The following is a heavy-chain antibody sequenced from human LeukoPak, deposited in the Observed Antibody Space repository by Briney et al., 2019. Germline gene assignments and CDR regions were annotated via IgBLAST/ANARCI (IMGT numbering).Heavy chain of an antibody. V-gene: IGHV3-23*01. CDR2: ISGSGTDT. Sequence: GGSLRLSCAASGFTFSSYAMSWVRQAQGKGLEWVSAISGSGTDTYYADSVKGRFTISRDNSKNTLYLQMNSLRAEDTAIYYCASAGPDPYPFDYWGQGTLVTVSS. J-gene: IGHJ4*02. CDR3: ASAGPDPYPFDY. CDR1: GFTFSSYA. D-gene: IGHD2-2*02.